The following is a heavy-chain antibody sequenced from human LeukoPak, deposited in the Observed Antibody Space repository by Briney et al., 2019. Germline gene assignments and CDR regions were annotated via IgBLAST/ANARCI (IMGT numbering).Heavy chain of an antibody. V-gene: IGHV3-15*01. CDR2: IKSRTHGGTT. D-gene: IGHD2-21*01. CDR1: GFIFNYDW. Sequence: PGGSLRLSCAASGFIFNYDWMSWVRQAPGKGLEWVGRIKSRTHGGTTDYAAPVKGRFTISRDDSRNTVYLQMSSLKTEDTAVYYYAREQYCASSSCPGAFDLWGQGTVVTVSS. J-gene: IGHJ3*01. CDR3: AREQYCASSSCPGAFDL.